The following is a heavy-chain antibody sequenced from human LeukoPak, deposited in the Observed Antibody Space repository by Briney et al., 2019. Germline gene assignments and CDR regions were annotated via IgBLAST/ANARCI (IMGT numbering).Heavy chain of an antibody. V-gene: IGHV4-4*07. J-gene: IGHJ4*02. CDR1: GGSISSYY. CDR3: ARDRHDYSNPWLGPYFDY. D-gene: IGHD4-11*01. Sequence: SETLSLTCTVSGGSISSYYWSWIRQPAGKGLEWIGRIYTSGSTNYNPSLKSRVTMSVDTSKNQFSLKLSSVTAADTAVYYCARDRHDYSNPWLGPYFDYWGQGTLVTVSS. CDR2: IYTSGST.